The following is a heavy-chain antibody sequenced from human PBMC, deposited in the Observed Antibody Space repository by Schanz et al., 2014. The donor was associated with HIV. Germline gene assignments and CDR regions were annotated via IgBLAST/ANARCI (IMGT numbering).Heavy chain of an antibody. V-gene: IGHV4-34*01. J-gene: IGHJ4*02. Sequence: WTWIRQFPGLGLEWIGGVRHIGGTNYNPSLKSRVTMSMDMSKNQFSLNLTSVTAADTAVYFCARTPYYFDYWGQGTLVTVSS. CDR2: VRHIGGT. CDR3: ARTPYYFDY.